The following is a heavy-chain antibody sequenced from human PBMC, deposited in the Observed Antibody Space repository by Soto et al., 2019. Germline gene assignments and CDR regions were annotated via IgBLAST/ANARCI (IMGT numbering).Heavy chain of an antibody. CDR2: IDPSDSYT. CDR3: ARHWLIGPAAYYYGMDV. D-gene: IGHD3-22*01. J-gene: IGHJ6*04. CDR1: GYSFTSYW. V-gene: IGHV5-10-1*01. Sequence: GASLKISCKGSGYSFTSYWISWVRQMPGKGLEWMGRIDPSDSYTNYSPSFQGHVTISADTSISTAYLQWSCLKASDTAMYYCARHWLIGPAAYYYGMDVWGRGTTGTVS.